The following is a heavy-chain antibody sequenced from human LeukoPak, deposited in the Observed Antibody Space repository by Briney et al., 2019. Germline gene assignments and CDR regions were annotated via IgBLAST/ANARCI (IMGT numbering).Heavy chain of an antibody. CDR1: GYSFSSYW. Sequence: GESLKISCEGSGYSFSSYWIGWVRQMPGRGLELMGIIYPGDSNTRYSPSFQGQVTISADKSISTAYLQWSSLQASDTAMYYCARRGYGLESYLDYYGMDVWGQGTTVTVSS. V-gene: IGHV5-51*01. CDR3: ARRGYGLESYLDYYGMDV. D-gene: IGHD3-10*01. CDR2: IYPGDSNT. J-gene: IGHJ6*02.